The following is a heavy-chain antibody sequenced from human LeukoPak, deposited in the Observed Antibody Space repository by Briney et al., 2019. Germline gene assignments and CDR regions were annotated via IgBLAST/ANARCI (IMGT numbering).Heavy chain of an antibody. V-gene: IGHV4-39*01. CDR3: ARQDDYNFDY. J-gene: IGHJ4*02. CDR2: IYYSGSS. CDR1: GGSISSSSYY. D-gene: IGHD5-24*01. Sequence: PSETLSLTCTVSGGSISSSSYYWGWIRQPPGKGLEWIGSIYYSGSSYYNPSLKSRVTISVHTSKNQFSLKLSSVTAADTAVYYCARQDDYNFDYWGQGTLVTVSS.